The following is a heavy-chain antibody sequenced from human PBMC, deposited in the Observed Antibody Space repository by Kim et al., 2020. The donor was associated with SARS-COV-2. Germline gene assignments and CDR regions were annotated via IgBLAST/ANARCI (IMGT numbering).Heavy chain of an antibody. CDR3: TREGYSYGLDY. Sequence: SETLSLTCTVSGGSISSGGYYWSWIRQHPGKGLEWIGYIYYSGSTYYNPSLKSRVTISVDTSKNQFSLKLSSVTAADTAVYYCTREGYSYGLDYWGQGTLVTVSS. V-gene: IGHV4-31*03. D-gene: IGHD5-18*01. CDR1: GGSISSGGYY. CDR2: IYYSGST. J-gene: IGHJ4*02.